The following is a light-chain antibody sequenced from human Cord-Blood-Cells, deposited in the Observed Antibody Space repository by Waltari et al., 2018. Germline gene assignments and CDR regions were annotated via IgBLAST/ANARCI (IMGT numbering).Light chain of an antibody. CDR2: ANS. Sequence: QSVLTQPPSVSGAPGQRVTISCTGSSSNIGAGYDVNWYQQLPGTAPKLLIYANSNRPSGFPDRFSGSKSGTSASLAITGLQAEDEADYYCQSYDSSLSGSVFGGGTKLTVL. CDR3: QSYDSSLSGSV. CDR1: SSNIGAGYD. J-gene: IGLJ2*01. V-gene: IGLV1-40*01.